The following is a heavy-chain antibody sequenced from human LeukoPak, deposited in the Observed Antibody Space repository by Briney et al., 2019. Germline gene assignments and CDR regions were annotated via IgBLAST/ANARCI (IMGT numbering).Heavy chain of an antibody. Sequence: PGGSLRLSCAASGFTFSVPAMHWVRQASGKGLEWVGRIRSKANSYATAYAASVKGRFTISRDDSKNTAYLQMNSLKTEDTAVYYCRIVVITQVTVDYWGQGTLVTVSS. CDR1: GFTFSVPA. J-gene: IGHJ4*02. CDR3: RIVVITQVTVDY. V-gene: IGHV3-73*01. CDR2: IRSKANSYAT. D-gene: IGHD3-22*01.